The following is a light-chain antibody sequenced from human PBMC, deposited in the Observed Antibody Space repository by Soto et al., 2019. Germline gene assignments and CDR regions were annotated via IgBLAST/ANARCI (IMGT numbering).Light chain of an antibody. Sequence: QSVLTQPASVSGSPGQSITVSCTGTSSDIGVYNYVSWYQQHPGKAPKVMIYDVSNRPSGDSNRFSGSKSGNTASLTISGLQADDEADYYCSSYTINSTLVFGTGTKLTVL. CDR1: SSDIGVYNY. V-gene: IGLV2-14*01. CDR3: SSYTINSTLV. CDR2: DVS. J-gene: IGLJ1*01.